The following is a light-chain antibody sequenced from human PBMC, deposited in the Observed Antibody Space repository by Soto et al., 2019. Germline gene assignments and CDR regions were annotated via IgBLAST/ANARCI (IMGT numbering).Light chain of an antibody. V-gene: IGLV1-44*01. CDR2: GNN. CDR1: SSNIGRNS. J-gene: IGLJ1*01. CDR3: AAWDDSLNVYV. Sequence: VLTQAPSVSGTPGQRVTITCSGSSSNIGRNSVNWYQHLPGTAPKLLTHGNNHRPSGVPDRFSGSKSGTSASLAISGLQPEDEADYCCAAWDDSLNVYVFGDGTKVTVL.